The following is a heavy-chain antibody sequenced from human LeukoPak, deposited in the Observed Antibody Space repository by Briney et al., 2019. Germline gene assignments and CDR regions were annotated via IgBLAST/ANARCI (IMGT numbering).Heavy chain of an antibody. CDR2: ISWNSDST. CDR1: GFTFDDYA. CDR3: AKPKTTSSGWYYFDH. Sequence: PGRSLRLSCAASGFTFDDYAMHWVRQAPGKGLEWVSGISWNSDSTGYADSVKGRFTISRDNAKNSLYLQMNSLGAEDTALYYCAKPKTTSSGWYYFDHWGQGTLVTVPS. V-gene: IGHV3-9*01. J-gene: IGHJ4*02. D-gene: IGHD6-19*01.